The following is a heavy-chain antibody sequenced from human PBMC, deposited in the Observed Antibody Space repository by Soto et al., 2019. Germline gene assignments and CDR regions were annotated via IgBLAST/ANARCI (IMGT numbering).Heavy chain of an antibody. J-gene: IGHJ3*02. Sequence: GGSLRLSCAASGFTVSSNYMSWVRQAPGKGLEWVSVIYSGGSTYYADSVRGRFTISRDNSKNTLYLQMNSLRAEDTAVYYCARSEGGYCTNGACYSDAFDIWGQGTMVTVSS. CDR1: GFTVSSNY. V-gene: IGHV3-66*01. D-gene: IGHD2-8*01. CDR3: ARSEGGYCTNGACYSDAFDI. CDR2: IYSGGST.